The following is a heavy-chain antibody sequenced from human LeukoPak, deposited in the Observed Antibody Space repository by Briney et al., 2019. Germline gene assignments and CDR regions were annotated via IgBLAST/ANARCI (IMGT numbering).Heavy chain of an antibody. CDR3: ARDENYGIFFNVDY. CDR1: GYTFTGYL. CDR2: ISGSTGDT. D-gene: IGHD4-17*01. Sequence: ASVKVSCKASGYTFTGYLMHWVRRAPGEGPEWMGWISGSTGDTNYAQKFQGRVTMTADTSSSTAYMELRSLRSDDTAIYYCARDENYGIFFNVDYWGQGTLVTVSS. V-gene: IGHV1-18*04. J-gene: IGHJ4*02.